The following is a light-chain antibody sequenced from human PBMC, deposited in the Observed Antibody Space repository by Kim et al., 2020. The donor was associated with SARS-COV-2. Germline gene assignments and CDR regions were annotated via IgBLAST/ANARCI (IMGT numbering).Light chain of an antibody. J-gene: IGKJ4*01. Sequence: SPGERATHSCRASQGISTYLAWYQQKPGQSPRLLIQDATTRATGIPARFSGSGSGTDFTLTISSLEPEDFAVYYCQQRDSWPLTFGGGTKVDIK. V-gene: IGKV3-11*01. CDR2: DAT. CDR3: QQRDSWPLT. CDR1: QGISTY.